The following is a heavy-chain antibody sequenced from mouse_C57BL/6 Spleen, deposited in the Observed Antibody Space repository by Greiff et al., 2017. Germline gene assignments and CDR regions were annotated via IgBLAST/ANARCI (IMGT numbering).Heavy chain of an antibody. D-gene: IGHD2-3*01. CDR1: GYTFTDYE. CDR3: TRSGYEDAMDY. J-gene: IGHJ4*01. Sequence: QVQLQQSGAELVRPGASVTLSCKASGYTFTDYEMHWVKQTPVHGLEWIGAIDPETGGTAYNQKFKGKAILPADNSSRTAYIELRSLTSEDSAVYYCTRSGYEDAMDYWGQGTSVTVSS. CDR2: IDPETGGT. V-gene: IGHV1-15*01.